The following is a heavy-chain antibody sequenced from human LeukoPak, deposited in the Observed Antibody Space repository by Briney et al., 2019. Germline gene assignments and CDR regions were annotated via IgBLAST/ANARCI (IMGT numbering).Heavy chain of an antibody. D-gene: IGHD3-22*01. CDR1: GGSFSGYY. V-gene: IGHV4-34*01. Sequence: SETLSLTCAVYGGSFSGYYWSWIRQPPGKGLEWIGEINHSGSTNYNPSLKSRVTISVDTSKNQFSLKLSSVTAADTAVCYCARESYDSSGYPDYFDYWGQGTLVTVSS. CDR3: ARESYDSSGYPDYFDY. CDR2: INHSGST. J-gene: IGHJ4*02.